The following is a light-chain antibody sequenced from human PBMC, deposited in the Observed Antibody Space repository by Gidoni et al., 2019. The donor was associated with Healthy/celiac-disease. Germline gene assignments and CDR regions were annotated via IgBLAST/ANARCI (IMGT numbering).Light chain of an antibody. CDR1: QSVLYSSNNKNY. CDR2: WAS. Sequence: AVSLGERATINCKSSQSVLYSSNNKNYLAWYQQKPGQPPKLLIYWASTRESGVPDRFSGSGSGTDFTLTISSLQAEDVAVYYCQQYYSTLLTFGGGTKAEIK. J-gene: IGKJ4*01. CDR3: QQYYSTLLT. V-gene: IGKV4-1*01.